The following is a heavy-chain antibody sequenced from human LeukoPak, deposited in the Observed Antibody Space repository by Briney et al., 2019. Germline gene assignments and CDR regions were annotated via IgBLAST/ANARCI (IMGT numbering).Heavy chain of an antibody. CDR3: ARAQIAVVTATGPLDY. V-gene: IGHV1-8*01. D-gene: IGHD2-21*02. Sequence: EASVKVSCKASGYTFTNFDINWVRQATGQGLEWMGWMNFNSGNTGYAQKFQGRVTMTRNTSISTAYMELSSLRFDDTAFYYCARAQIAVVTATGPLDYWGQGIQVTVSS. J-gene: IGHJ4*02. CDR1: GYTFTNFD. CDR2: MNFNSGNT.